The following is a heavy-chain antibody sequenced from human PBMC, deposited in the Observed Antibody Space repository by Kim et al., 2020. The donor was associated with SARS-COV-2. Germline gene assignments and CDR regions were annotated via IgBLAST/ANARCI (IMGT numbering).Heavy chain of an antibody. CDR2: ISYDGSNK. V-gene: IGHV3-33*05. J-gene: IGHJ6*02. CDR3: ARAGPYSGSYYRGVGYYYYGMDV. D-gene: IGHD3-10*01. CDR1: GFTFSSYG. Sequence: GGSLRLSCAASGFTFSSYGMHWVRQAPGKGLEWVAVISYDGSNKYYADSVKGRFTISRDNSKNTLYLQMNSLRAEDTAVYYCARAGPYSGSYYRGVGYYYYGMDVWGQGTTVTVSS.